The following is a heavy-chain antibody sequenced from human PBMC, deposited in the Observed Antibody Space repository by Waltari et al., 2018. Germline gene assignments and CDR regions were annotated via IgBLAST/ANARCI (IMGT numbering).Heavy chain of an antibody. J-gene: IGHJ4*02. CDR2: INPYNGGT. D-gene: IGHD6-19*01. V-gene: IGHV1-2*02. CDR3: ARGGYNSGRWN. CDR1: GYTFSGSY. Sequence: QVQLVQSGAEVKKPGASGKISCRASGYTFSGSYMHWVRQAPGQGLEWMGWINPYNGGTNYAQKFQGRVTMTIDTSISTAYMQLSRLRYDDTAMYYCARGGYNSGRWNWGQGTLVTVSS.